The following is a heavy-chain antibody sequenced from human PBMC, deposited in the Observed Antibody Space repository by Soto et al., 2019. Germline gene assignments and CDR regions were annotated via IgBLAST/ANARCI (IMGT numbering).Heavy chain of an antibody. V-gene: IGHV3-23*01. CDR2: ISGSGGNI. CDR1: GFTFSRYA. Sequence: GGSLRLSCAASGFTFSRYAMGWVRQAPGKGLEWVSVISGSGGNIHYADSVEGRFTISRDNSKNTPYLQMNSLRVEDTAVYNCATQDFRGTAGTTWGQGTLVTVSS. J-gene: IGHJ4*02. D-gene: IGHD1-1*01. CDR3: ATQDFRGTAGTT.